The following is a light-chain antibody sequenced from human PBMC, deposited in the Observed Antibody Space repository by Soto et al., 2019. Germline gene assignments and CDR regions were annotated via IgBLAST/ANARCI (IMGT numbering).Light chain of an antibody. CDR2: QDS. CDR1: KLGDKY. V-gene: IGLV3-1*01. CDR3: QAWDSRSYV. Sequence: SYELTQPPSVSVSPGQTASITCSGDKLGDKYACWYQQKPGQPPVLVIYQDSKRPSGIPERFSGSNSGNTATLTISGTQAMDEADYYCQAWDSRSYVFGTGTKVTVL. J-gene: IGLJ1*01.